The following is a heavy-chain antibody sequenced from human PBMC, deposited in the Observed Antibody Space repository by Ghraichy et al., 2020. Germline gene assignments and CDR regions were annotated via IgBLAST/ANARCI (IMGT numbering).Heavy chain of an antibody. D-gene: IGHD3-10*01. CDR2: IYPGDSDT. Sequence: GESLNISCKGSGYSFTSYWIGWVRQMPGKGLEWMGIIYPGDSDTRYSPSFQGQVTISADKSISTAYLQWSSLKASDTAMYYCTRRYYGSGSYYNVFDYWGQGTLVTVSS. CDR1: GYSFTSYW. J-gene: IGHJ4*02. V-gene: IGHV5-51*01. CDR3: TRRYYGSGSYYNVFDY.